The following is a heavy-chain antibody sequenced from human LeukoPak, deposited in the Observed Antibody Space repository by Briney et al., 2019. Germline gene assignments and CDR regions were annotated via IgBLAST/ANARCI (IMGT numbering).Heavy chain of an antibody. V-gene: IGHV4-31*03. D-gene: IGHD1-1*01. J-gene: IGHJ6*02. CDR2: IYYSGST. CDR1: GGSISSGGYY. Sequence: SQTLSLTCTVSGGSISSGGYYWSWIRQHPGKGLEWIGYIYYSGSTYYNPSLKSRVTISVDTSKNQFSLKLSSVTAADTAVYYCARVGGTDYYYYGMDVWGQGTTVTVSS. CDR3: ARVGGTDYYYYGMDV.